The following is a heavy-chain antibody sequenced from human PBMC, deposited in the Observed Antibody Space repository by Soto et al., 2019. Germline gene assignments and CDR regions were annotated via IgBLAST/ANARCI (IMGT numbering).Heavy chain of an antibody. J-gene: IGHJ6*02. D-gene: IGHD6-13*01. V-gene: IGHV5-10-1*01. CDR1: GYSFTSYW. CDR2: IDPSDSYT. Sequence: GESLKISCKGSGYSFTSYWISWVRQMPGKGLEWMGRIDPSDSYTNYSPSFQGHVTISADKSISTAYLQWSSLKASDTAMYYCGRRQQQLPNPYYYYGMDVWGQGTTGTVSS. CDR3: GRRQQQLPNPYYYYGMDV.